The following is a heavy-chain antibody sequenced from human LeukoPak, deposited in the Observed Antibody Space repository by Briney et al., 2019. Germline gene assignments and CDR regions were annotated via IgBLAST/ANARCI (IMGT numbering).Heavy chain of an antibody. J-gene: IGHJ4*02. D-gene: IGHD4-23*01. CDR1: GGSISSSSSIC. V-gene: IGHV4-4*02. CDR3: ARNGGNSDYDY. CDR2: IYHSGAT. Sequence: SETLSLTCAVSGGSISSSSSICWTWVRQPPGKGLEWVGEIYHSGATNYNPSLKSRVTMLLDKSKNQFSLKLNSVTAADTAVYYCARNGGNSDYDYWGQGTLVTVSA.